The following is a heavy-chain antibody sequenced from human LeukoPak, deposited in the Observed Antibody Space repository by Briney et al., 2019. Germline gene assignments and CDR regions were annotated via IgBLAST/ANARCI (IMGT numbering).Heavy chain of an antibody. J-gene: IGHJ4*02. CDR2: IIPILGIA. CDR3: ARGSRSIGWILEDY. CDR1: GGTFSSYT. Sequence: GASVKVSCKASGGTFSSYTISWVRQASGQGLEWMGRIIPILGIANYAQKFQGRVTITADKSTSTAYMELSSLRSEDTAVYYCARGSRSIGWILEDYWGQGTLVTVSS. V-gene: IGHV1-69*02. D-gene: IGHD6-19*01.